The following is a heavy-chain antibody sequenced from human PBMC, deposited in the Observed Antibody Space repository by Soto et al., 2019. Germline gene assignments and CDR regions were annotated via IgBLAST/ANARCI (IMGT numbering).Heavy chain of an antibody. CDR3: ARDYTAMVSDYYYGMDV. CDR2: IYHGGST. V-gene: IGHV4-38-2*02. D-gene: IGHD5-18*01. Sequence: AETLSLTCAVSGYSISSGYYWGWLRQPPGKGLEWIGSIYHGGSTYYNPSLNSRVTLSIDMTNNHVSLILNSVTAADTAVYYCARDYTAMVSDYYYGMDVWGQGTTVTVSS. J-gene: IGHJ6*02. CDR1: GYSISSGYY.